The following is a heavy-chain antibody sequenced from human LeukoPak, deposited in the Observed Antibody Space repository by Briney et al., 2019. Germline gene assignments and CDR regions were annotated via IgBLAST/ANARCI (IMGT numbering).Heavy chain of an antibody. CDR3: ARSKNYYGSGSYYLLYYYYYYMDV. CDR1: GFTFSSYW. Sequence: GGSLRLSCAASGFTFSSYWMSWVRQAPGKGLEWVANIKQDGSEKYYVDSVKGRFTISRDNAKNSLYLQMNSLRAEDTAVYYCARSKNYYGSGSYYLLYYYYYYMDVWGKGTTVTISS. D-gene: IGHD3-10*01. CDR2: IKQDGSEK. J-gene: IGHJ6*03. V-gene: IGHV3-7*01.